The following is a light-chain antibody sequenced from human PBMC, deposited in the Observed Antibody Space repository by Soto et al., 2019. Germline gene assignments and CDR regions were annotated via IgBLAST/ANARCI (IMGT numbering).Light chain of an antibody. J-gene: IGLJ3*02. V-gene: IGLV2-14*01. CDR1: SSDIGDYNY. CDR2: DVS. CDR3: SSSTTTTSLVV. Sequence: QSALTQPASVSGSPGQSITISCTGTSSDIGDYNYVSWYQQYPGKVPKLVIYDVSHRPSGVSNRFSGSKSGNTASLTLSGLQAEDEADYYCSSSTTTTSLVVFGGGTKLTVL.